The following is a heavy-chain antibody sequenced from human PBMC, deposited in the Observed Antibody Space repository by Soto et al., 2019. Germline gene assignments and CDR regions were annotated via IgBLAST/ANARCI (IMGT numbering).Heavy chain of an antibody. V-gene: IGHV4-59*01. CDR3: ARRVAVCPIYGMEV. J-gene: IGHJ6*04. D-gene: IGHD6-6*01. CDR1: GGSISTYY. Sequence: SDTLSLTCSVSGGSISTYYWTWIRQPPGKGLEWIGYIYYSGSTNYNPSLRSRVTISLDMSNNEFSLKLNSVTAADTAIYYCARRVAVCPIYGMEVWGKGTKVTVAS. CDR2: IYYSGST.